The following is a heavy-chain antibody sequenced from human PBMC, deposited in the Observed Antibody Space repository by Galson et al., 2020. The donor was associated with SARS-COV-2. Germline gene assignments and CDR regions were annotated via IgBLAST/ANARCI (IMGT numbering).Heavy chain of an antibody. V-gene: IGHV3-21*01. D-gene: IGHD3-22*01. CDR3: ARDRSGNYYDSSGLFDY. J-gene: IGHJ4*02. CDR1: GFTFSSYS. Sequence: GGSLRLSCAASGFTFSSYSINWVRQAPGKGLEWVSSISSSSSYIYYADSVKGRFTISRDNAKNSLYLQMNSLRAEDTAVYYCARDRSGNYYDSSGLFDYWGQGTLVTVSS. CDR2: ISSSSSYI.